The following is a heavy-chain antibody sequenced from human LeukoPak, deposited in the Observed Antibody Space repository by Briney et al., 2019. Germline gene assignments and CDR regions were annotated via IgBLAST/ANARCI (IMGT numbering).Heavy chain of an antibody. V-gene: IGHV3-30*18. CDR2: ISYVGINK. CDR1: GFTFSSYG. D-gene: IGHD2-2*01. Sequence: GGSLRLSCAASGFTFSSYGMHWVRQAPGKGLEWVAVISYVGINKYYADSVKGRFTISRDNSKNTLYLQMNSLRAEDTAVYYCAKDHCSSTSCYFDYWGQGTLVTVSS. J-gene: IGHJ4*02. CDR3: AKDHCSSTSCYFDY.